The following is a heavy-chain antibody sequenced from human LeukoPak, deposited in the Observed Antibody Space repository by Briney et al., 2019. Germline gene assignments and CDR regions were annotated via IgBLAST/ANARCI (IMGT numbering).Heavy chain of an antibody. D-gene: IGHD6-19*01. Sequence: ASVKVSCKASGYTFTGYYIHWVRQAPGQGLEWMGWINPNSGGTNYAQKFQGRVTMTRDTSISTAYMELSRLRSDDTAVYYCARDYIKAVAGFDYWGQGTLVTVSS. CDR2: INPNSGGT. CDR3: ARDYIKAVAGFDY. V-gene: IGHV1-2*02. J-gene: IGHJ4*02. CDR1: GYTFTGYY.